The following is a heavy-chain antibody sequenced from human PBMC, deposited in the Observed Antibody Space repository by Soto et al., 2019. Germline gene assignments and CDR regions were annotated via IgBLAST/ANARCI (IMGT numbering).Heavy chain of an antibody. D-gene: IGHD3-3*01. CDR1: GGTFSSYA. J-gene: IGHJ2*01. V-gene: IGHV1-69*01. CDR3: ASGEFFGVVINPTYWYFDL. Sequence: QVQLVQSGAEVKKPGSSVKVSCKASGGTFSSYAISWVRQAPGQGLEWMGGIIPIFGTANYAQKFQGRVTITANEHRSTAYMELSSLRSEDTAVYYCASGEFFGVVINPTYWYFDLWGRGTLVTVSS. CDR2: IIPIFGTA.